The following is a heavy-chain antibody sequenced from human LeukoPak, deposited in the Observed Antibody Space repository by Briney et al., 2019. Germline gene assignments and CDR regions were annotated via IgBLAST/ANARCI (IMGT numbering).Heavy chain of an antibody. D-gene: IGHD1-1*01. V-gene: IGHV3-30*18. CDR3: AKLEDVGY. CDR1: GFNFRSYV. CDR2: ISYDGSNK. Sequence: GGSLRLSCSAPGFNFRSYVMHTVRRAPGKGLEWVAVISYDGSNKYYADSVKGRFTISRDNSKNTLYLQMNSLRAEDTAVYYCAKLEDVGYWGQGTLVTVSS. J-gene: IGHJ4*02.